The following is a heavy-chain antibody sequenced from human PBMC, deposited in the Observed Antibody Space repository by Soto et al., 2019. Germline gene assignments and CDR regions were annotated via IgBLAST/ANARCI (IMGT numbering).Heavy chain of an antibody. CDR1: GFTFSSYW. CDR3: VISLEGRVYYGMDG. CDR2: IKEDGSDK. V-gene: IGHV3-7*01. J-gene: IGHJ6*02. Sequence: PGGSLRLSCAASGFTFSSYWMSWVRQAPGKGLEWVANIKEDGSDKYYLDSVKGRFTISRDNAKNSMYLQMNSLRVEDTAMYYCVISLEGRVYYGMDGWGQGTTVTVSS. D-gene: IGHD3-16*02.